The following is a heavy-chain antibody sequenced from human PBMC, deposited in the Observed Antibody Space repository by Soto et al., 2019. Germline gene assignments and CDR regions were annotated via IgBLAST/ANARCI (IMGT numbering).Heavy chain of an antibody. V-gene: IGHV3-23*01. CDR3: VKDRAFRTVAGADR. J-gene: IGHJ4*01. D-gene: IGHD6-19*01. CDR1: GFTFRSYA. Sequence: GGSLRLSCTVSGFTFRSYAMNWVRQAPGGGLEWVSNIIGSGDSASYADSVKGRFTISRDNSQNTLFLQMDSLRVDDTATYYCVKDRAFRTVAGADRWGQGTLVTVSS. CDR2: IIGSGDSA.